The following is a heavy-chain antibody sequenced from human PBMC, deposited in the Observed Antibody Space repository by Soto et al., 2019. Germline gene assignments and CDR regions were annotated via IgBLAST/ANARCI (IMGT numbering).Heavy chain of an antibody. V-gene: IGHV1-18*01. Sequence: QVQLLQSGAEVKKPGASVKVSCKASGYTFTSYGISWVRQAPGQGLEWMGWISAYNGNTNYAQKFQGKVTMTTDTSTRQAYMELGSLRSEETARYYCAGDIFWGGFGGANWLDPWGQGTLVTVSS. D-gene: IGHD3-10*01. CDR1: GYTFTSYG. CDR2: ISAYNGNT. J-gene: IGHJ5*02. CDR3: AGDIFWGGFGGANWLDP.